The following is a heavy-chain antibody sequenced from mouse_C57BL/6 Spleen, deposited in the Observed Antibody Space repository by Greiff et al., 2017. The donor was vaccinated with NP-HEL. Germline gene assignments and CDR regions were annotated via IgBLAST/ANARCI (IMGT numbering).Heavy chain of an antibody. CDR3: TRDYGVLYWYFDV. D-gene: IGHD1-1*01. V-gene: IGHV1-15*01. CDR2: IDPETGGT. CDR1: GYTFTDYE. Sequence: QVQLQQSGAELVRPGASVTLSCKASGYTFTDYEMHWVKQTPVHGLEWIGAIDPETGGTAYNQKFKGKAILTADKSSSTAYMELRSLTSEDSAVYYCTRDYGVLYWYFDVWGTGTTVTVSS. J-gene: IGHJ1*03.